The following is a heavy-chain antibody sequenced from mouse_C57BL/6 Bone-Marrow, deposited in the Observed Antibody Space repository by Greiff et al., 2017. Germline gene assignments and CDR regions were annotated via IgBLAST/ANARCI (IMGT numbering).Heavy chain of an antibody. CDR2: INPGSGGT. D-gene: IGHD1-1*01. CDR3: AREEYYGSSYWYFDV. V-gene: IGHV1-54*01. Sequence: VQLQQSGAELVRPGTSVKVSCKASGYAFTNYLIGWVKQRPGQGLELIGVINPGSGGTNYNQKFKGKATLTADKSSSTAYMQLSSLTSEDSAVXFCAREEYYGSSYWYFDVWGTGTTVTVSS. CDR1: GYAFTNYL. J-gene: IGHJ1*03.